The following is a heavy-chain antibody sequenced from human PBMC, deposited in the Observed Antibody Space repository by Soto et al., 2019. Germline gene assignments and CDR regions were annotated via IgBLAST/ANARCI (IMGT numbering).Heavy chain of an antibody. Sequence: PXGSLRLSCAAAGVTFSSYSMNWVRQAPGKGLEWVSSISSSSSYIYYADSVKGRFTISRDNAKNSLYLQMNSLRAEDTAVYYCARDDYYDSSGYYPRADFDYWGHGTLATVSS. D-gene: IGHD3-22*01. CDR1: GVTFSSYS. J-gene: IGHJ4*01. V-gene: IGHV3-21*01. CDR3: ARDDYYDSSGYYPRADFDY. CDR2: ISSSSSYI.